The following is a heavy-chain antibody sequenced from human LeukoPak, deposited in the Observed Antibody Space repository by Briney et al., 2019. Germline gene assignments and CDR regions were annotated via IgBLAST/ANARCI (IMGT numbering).Heavy chain of an antibody. J-gene: IGHJ4*02. CDR3: ARDRLAVMDY. D-gene: IGHD3-9*01. CDR1: GFTFSTYW. CDR2: INSDGSST. V-gene: IGHV3-74*01. Sequence: PAGGSLGLSCAASGFTFSTYWMHWVRQAPGKGLVWVSRINSDGSSTTYADSVKGRFTISRDNAKNTLFLQMNSLRAEDMAVYYCARDRLAVMDYWGQGTLVTVSS.